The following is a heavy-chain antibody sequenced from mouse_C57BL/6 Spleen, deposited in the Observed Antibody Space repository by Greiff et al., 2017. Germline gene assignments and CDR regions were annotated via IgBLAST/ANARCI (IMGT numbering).Heavy chain of an antibody. CDR2: IYPGSGST. D-gene: IGHD1-1*01. CDR3: ARSRHYYGSSYRYAMDD. CDR1: GYTFTSYW. J-gene: IGHJ4*01. V-gene: IGHV1-55*01. Sequence: VQLQQPGAELVKPGASVKMSCKASGYTFTSYWITWVKQRPGQGLEWIGDIYPGSGSTNYNEKFKSKATLTVDTSSSTAYMQLRSLTSEDSAVYYCARSRHYYGSSYRYAMDDWGQGTTVTVSS.